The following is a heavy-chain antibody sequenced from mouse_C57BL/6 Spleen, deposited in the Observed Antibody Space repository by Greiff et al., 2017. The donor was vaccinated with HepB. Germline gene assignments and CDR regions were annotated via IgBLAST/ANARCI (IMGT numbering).Heavy chain of an antibody. V-gene: IGHV1-58*01. Sequence: VQLKESGAELVRPGSSVKMSCKTSGYTFTSYGINWVKQRPGQGLEWIGYIYIGHGYTEYNEKFKGKATLTSDTSSSTAYMQLSSLTSEDSAIYFCAQNYYSKRDFAYWGQGTLVTVSA. J-gene: IGHJ3*01. CDR3: AQNYYSKRDFAY. D-gene: IGHD2-5*01. CDR1: GYTFTSYG. CDR2: IYIGHGYT.